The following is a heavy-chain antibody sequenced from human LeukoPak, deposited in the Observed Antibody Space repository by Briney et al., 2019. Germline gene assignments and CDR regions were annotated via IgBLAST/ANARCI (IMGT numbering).Heavy chain of an antibody. CDR1: GGSIISHDEY. CDR3: ARGVVGATTPFDS. D-gene: IGHD1-26*01. CDR2: IYTSGST. J-gene: IGHJ4*02. V-gene: IGHV4-61*02. Sequence: SETLSLTCTVSGGSIISHDEYWTWIRQPAGKGLEWIGLIYTSGSTNCNPSLKSRVTISLDTSKNQFSLKLTSVTAADTAVYYCARGVVGATTPFDSWGQGTLVTVSS.